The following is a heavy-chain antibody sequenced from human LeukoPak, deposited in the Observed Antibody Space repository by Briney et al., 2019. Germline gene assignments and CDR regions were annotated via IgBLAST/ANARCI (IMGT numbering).Heavy chain of an antibody. CDR1: GDTLTELS. J-gene: IGHJ4*02. D-gene: IGHD3-9*01. Sequence: EASVKVSCKVSGDTLTELSTHWVRQAPGKGLEWMGGFDAEHGEMIYAQTLQGRVTMTEDRSTDTAYMELGSLRSEDTAVYYCATGGPWDLLKYWGQGTLVTVSS. CDR3: ATGGPWDLLKY. V-gene: IGHV1-24*01. CDR2: FDAEHGEM.